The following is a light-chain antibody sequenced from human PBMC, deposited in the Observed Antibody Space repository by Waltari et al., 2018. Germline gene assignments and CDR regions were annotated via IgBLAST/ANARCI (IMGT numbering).Light chain of an antibody. CDR2: EAS. V-gene: IGKV3-15*01. Sequence: EIVMTQSPATLSVSAGERTTLSCRASQSVRSNLAWYQQKPGQPPRLLIYEASTRATDIPSRFSGSGWGTEFTLTINSLQSEDLAIYYCQQYHIWWTFGQGTKVEIK. J-gene: IGKJ1*01. CDR1: QSVRSN. CDR3: QQYHIWWT.